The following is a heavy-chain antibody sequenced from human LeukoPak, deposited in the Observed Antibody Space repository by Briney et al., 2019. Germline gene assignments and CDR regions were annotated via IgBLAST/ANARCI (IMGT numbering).Heavy chain of an antibody. CDR2: INWNGGST. V-gene: IGHV3-20*04. CDR3: ARELLTGYRPERLDY. J-gene: IGHJ4*02. CDR1: GFTFDDYG. Sequence: GGSLRLSCAASGFTFDDYGMSWVRQAPGKGLEWVSGINWNGGSTGYADSVKGRFTISRDNAKNSLYLQMNSLRAEDTAVYYCARELLTGYRPERLDYWGQGTLVTVSS. D-gene: IGHD3-9*01.